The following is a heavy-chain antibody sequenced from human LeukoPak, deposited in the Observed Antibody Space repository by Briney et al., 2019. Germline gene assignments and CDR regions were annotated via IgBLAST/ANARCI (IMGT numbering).Heavy chain of an antibody. CDR1: GYSVSSGYY. CDR3: ARHPLYDILTGYSSYYFDY. CDR2: MYHSGDT. Sequence: PSETLSLTCTVSGYSVSSGYYWGWIRQPPGKGLEWIGSMYHSGDTYYNPSLKSRVTISVDTSKNQFSLKLSSVTAADTAVYYCARHPLYDILTGYSSYYFDYWGQGTLVTVSS. D-gene: IGHD3-9*01. V-gene: IGHV4-38-2*02. J-gene: IGHJ4*02.